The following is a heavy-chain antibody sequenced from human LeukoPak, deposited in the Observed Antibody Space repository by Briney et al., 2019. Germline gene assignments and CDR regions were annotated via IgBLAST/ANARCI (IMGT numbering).Heavy chain of an antibody. D-gene: IGHD3-3*01. CDR2: INHIGST. V-gene: IGHV4-34*01. J-gene: IGHJ6*03. CDR3: ARDYDFWRGHYYYYMDV. Sequence: KPSETLSLTCAVYGGSFSGYYWSWVRQPPGKGLEWIGEINHIGSTNYNPSLKSRVTISVDTSKNQFSLKLSSVTAADTAVYYCARDYDFWRGHYYYYMDVWGKGTTVTVSS. CDR1: GGSFSGYY.